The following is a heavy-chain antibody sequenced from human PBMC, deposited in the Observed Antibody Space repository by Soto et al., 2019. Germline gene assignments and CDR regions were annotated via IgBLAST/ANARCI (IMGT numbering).Heavy chain of an antibody. V-gene: IGHV1-69*13. CDR3: AANQYCSSTSCSKSYYGMDV. Sequence: ASVKVSCKSSVGTFSSYAISWVRQAPGQGLEWMGGIIPIFGTANYAQKFQGRVTITADESTSTAYMELSSLRSEDTAVYYCAANQYCSSTSCSKSYYGMDVWGQGTTVTVSS. CDR2: IIPIFGTA. CDR1: VGTFSSYA. J-gene: IGHJ6*02. D-gene: IGHD2-2*01.